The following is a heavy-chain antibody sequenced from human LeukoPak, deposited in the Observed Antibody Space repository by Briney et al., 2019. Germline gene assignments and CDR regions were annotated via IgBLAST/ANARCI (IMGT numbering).Heavy chain of an antibody. CDR3: APSGSYLDYYYYMDV. Sequence: GGSLRLSCAASGFTFSSYAMSWVRQAPGKGLEWVSAISGSGGSTYYADSVKGRFTISRDNSKNTLYLQMNSLRAEDTAVYYCAPSGSYLDYYYYMDVWGKGTTVTVSS. J-gene: IGHJ6*03. D-gene: IGHD1-26*01. CDR2: ISGSGGST. CDR1: GFTFSSYA. V-gene: IGHV3-23*01.